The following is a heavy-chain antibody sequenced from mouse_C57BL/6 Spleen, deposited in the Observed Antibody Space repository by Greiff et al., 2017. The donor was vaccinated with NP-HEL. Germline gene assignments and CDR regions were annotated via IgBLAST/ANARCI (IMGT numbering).Heavy chain of an antibody. J-gene: IGHJ4*01. D-gene: IGHD2-4*01. Sequence: VQLQQPGAELVRPGSSVKLSCKASGYTFTSYWMHWVKQRPIQGLEWIGNIDPSDSETHYNQKFKDKATLTVDKSSSTAYMQRSSLKAEDSSVYYCARTPDYDGHYYARDYWGQGTSVTVSS. CDR3: ARTPDYDGHYYARDY. CDR2: IDPSDSET. V-gene: IGHV1-52*01. CDR1: GYTFTSYW.